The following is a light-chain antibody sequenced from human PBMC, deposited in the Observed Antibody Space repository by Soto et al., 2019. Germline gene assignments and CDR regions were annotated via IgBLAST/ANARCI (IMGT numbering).Light chain of an antibody. CDR1: SSDVGAYNY. CDR2: DVS. J-gene: IGLJ1*01. Sequence: HSALTQPASVSGSPGQSITISCTGTSSDVGAYNYVSWYQQHPGKAPKLMIYDVSNWPFGVSNRFSGSKSGITASLTISGLQAEDEAEYYCSSYTTRGTYVFGTGTKVPVL. CDR3: SSYTTRGTYV. V-gene: IGLV2-14*01.